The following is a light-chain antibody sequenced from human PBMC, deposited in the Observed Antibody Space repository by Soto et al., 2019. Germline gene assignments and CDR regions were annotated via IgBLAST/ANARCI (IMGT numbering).Light chain of an antibody. J-gene: IGLJ1*01. CDR2: DVS. Sequence: QSALTQPASVSGSPGQSITISCTGTSSDVGGYNYVSWYQQHPGKAPKLMINDVSNRPSGVSNRFSGSKSGNTASLTISGLQAEDEADYYCSSYTSSSTDYVFGTGTKLTVL. V-gene: IGLV2-14*01. CDR1: SSDVGGYNY. CDR3: SSYTSSSTDYV.